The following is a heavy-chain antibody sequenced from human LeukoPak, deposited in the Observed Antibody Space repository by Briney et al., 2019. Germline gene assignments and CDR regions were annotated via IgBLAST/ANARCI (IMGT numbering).Heavy chain of an antibody. V-gene: IGHV4-59*08. CDR2: VYYSGST. Sequence: SETLSLTCTVSGGSISSYYWSRIRQPPGKGLEWIGYVYYSGSTNYNPSLKSRVTISVDTSKNQFSLKLSSVTAADTAVYYCARGLLGRAGAFDIWGQGTMVTVSS. CDR3: ARGLLGRAGAFDI. CDR1: GGSISSYY. J-gene: IGHJ3*02.